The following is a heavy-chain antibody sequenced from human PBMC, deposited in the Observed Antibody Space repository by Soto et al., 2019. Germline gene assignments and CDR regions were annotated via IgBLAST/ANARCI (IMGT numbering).Heavy chain of an antibody. Sequence: EVQLVESGGGLVQPGRSLRLSCAASGFTFDDYAMHLVRQAPGKGLEWVSGISWNSGSIGYADSVKGRFTISRDNAKNSLYLQMNSLRAEDTALYYCAKDADYGDYYFDYWGQGTLVTVSS. V-gene: IGHV3-9*01. CDR2: ISWNSGSI. CDR3: AKDADYGDYYFDY. D-gene: IGHD4-17*01. CDR1: GFTFDDYA. J-gene: IGHJ4*02.